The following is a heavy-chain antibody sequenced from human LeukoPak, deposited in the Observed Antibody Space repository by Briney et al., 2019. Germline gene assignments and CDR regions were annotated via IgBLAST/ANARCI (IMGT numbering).Heavy chain of an antibody. J-gene: IGHJ5*02. CDR2: IYYSGST. D-gene: IGHD6-13*01. CDR3: ARTRYSSSWYSVNWFDP. Sequence: SETLSLTCTVSGGSISSGGYYWSWIRQHPGKGLEWIGYIYYSGSTYYNPSPKSRVTISVDTSKNQFSLKLSSVTAADTAVYYCARTRYSSSWYSVNWFDPWGQGTLVTVSS. CDR1: GGSISSGGYY. V-gene: IGHV4-31*03.